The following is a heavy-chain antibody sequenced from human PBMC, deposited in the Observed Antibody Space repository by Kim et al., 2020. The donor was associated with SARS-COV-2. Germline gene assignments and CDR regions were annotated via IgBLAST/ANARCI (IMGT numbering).Heavy chain of an antibody. V-gene: IGHV3-30*18. Sequence: GGSLRLSCAASGFTFSSYGMHWVRQAPGKGLEWVAVMSYDGSNKYYADSVKGRFTISRDNSKNTLYLQMDSLRAEDTAVYYCAKKDEMSTTDWYFDLWGRGTLVTVSS. J-gene: IGHJ2*01. D-gene: IGHD1-1*01. CDR1: GFTFSSYG. CDR2: MSYDGSNK. CDR3: AKKDEMSTTDWYFDL.